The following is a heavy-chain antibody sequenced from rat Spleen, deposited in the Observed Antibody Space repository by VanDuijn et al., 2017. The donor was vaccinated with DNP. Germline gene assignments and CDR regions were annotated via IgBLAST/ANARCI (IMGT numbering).Heavy chain of an antibody. CDR2: ITTSGDDT. V-gene: IGHV5-31*01. CDR1: GFIFNKYW. D-gene: IGHD1-4*01. CDR3: ARHVLPLRVWDY. J-gene: IGHJ2*01. Sequence: EVQLVESGGDRVQPGRSLKLSCVASGFIFNKYWMTWIRQVPGKGLDWIASITTSGDDTYYPDSVKGRFTVSRDNAKNTLYLQMNSLKSEDMATYYCARHVLPLRVWDYWGQGVMVTVSS.